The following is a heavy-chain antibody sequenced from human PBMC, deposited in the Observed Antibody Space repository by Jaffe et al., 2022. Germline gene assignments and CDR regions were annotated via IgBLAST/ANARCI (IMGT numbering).Heavy chain of an antibody. CDR1: GFTFGDYY. V-gene: IGHV3-11*01. CDR2: ISSEGSVL. Sequence: QVQLVESGGGLVKPGGSLRLSCEASGFTFGDYYMSWIRQAPGKGLEWVSYISSEGSVLYSADSVKGRFTFSRDNADNSMYLQMSSLRAEDTAVYYCARGPDRYSGDWAPPFDYWGQGALVTVSS. CDR3: ARGPDRYSGDWAPPFDY. J-gene: IGHJ4*02. D-gene: IGHD6-19*01.